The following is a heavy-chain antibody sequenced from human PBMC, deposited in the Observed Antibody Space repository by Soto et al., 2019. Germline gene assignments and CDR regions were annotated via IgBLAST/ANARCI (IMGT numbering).Heavy chain of an antibody. CDR3: ARDQLYYNDISGRPLNAFDV. V-gene: IGHV3-48*01. Sequence: GGSLRLSCASSGFTFRNYGMNWVRQAPGKGLEWVSYIGIGSSTKYYADSVKGRFTISRDNAKNSLYLQMNSLRAEDTAVYYCARDQLYYNDISGRPLNAFDVWGQGTMVTVSS. CDR2: IGIGSSTK. J-gene: IGHJ3*01. CDR1: GFTFRNYG. D-gene: IGHD3-22*01.